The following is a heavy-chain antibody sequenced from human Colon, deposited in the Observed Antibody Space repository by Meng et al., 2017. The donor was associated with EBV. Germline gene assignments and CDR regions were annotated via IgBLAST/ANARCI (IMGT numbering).Heavy chain of an antibody. CDR3: ARVGAYCGGDCYHPR. J-gene: IGHJ4*02. D-gene: IGHD2-21*02. V-gene: IGHV4-4*02. CDR1: GGSLSSRNW. CDR2: IYHSGST. Sequence: QGQRQGSGPGLVKLSGTLSLTCAVSGGSLSSRNWGSWVRQPPGKGLEWIGEIYHSGSTNYNPSLKSRVTISVDESKNQFSLRLSSVTAADTAVYYCARVGAYCGGDCYHPRWGQGTLVTVSS.